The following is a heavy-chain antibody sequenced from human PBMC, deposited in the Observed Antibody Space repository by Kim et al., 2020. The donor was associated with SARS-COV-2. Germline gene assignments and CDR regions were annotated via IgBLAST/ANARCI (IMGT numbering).Heavy chain of an antibody. CDR3: ARDQVPMVRGVRSAFDI. V-gene: IGHV1-2*02. J-gene: IGHJ3*02. CDR2: INPNSGGT. CDR1: GYTFTGYY. D-gene: IGHD3-10*01. Sequence: ASVKVSCKASGYTFTGYYMHWVRQAPGQGLEWMGWINPNSGGTNYAQKFQGRVTMTRDTSISTAYMELSRLRSDDTAVYYCARDQVPMVRGVRSAFDIWGQGTMVTASS.